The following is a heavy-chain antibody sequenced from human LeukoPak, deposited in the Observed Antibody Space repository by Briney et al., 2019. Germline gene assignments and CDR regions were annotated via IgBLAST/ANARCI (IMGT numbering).Heavy chain of an antibody. Sequence: PGGSLRLSCAASGFTFSSYSMNWVRQAPGKGLEWVSSISSSSSYIYYADSVKGRFTISRDNAKNSLYLQMTSLRAEDTAVYYCARDGGSSGWYHFDYWGQGTLVTVSS. V-gene: IGHV3-21*01. CDR3: ARDGGSSGWYHFDY. J-gene: IGHJ4*02. CDR2: ISSSSSYI. D-gene: IGHD6-19*01. CDR1: GFTFSSYS.